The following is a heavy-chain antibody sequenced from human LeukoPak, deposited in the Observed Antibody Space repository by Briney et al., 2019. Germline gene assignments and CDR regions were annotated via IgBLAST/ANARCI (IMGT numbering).Heavy chain of an antibody. CDR3: ARYGKIYGDYDNYFDY. J-gene: IGHJ4*02. V-gene: IGHV4-59*01. CDR1: GGSISSYY. Sequence: SETLSLXCTVSGGSISSYYWSWIRQPPGKELEWIGYIYYSGSTNYNPSLKSRVTISVDTSKNQFSLKLSSVTAADTAVYYCARYGKIYGDYDNYFDYWGQGTLVTVSS. D-gene: IGHD4-17*01. CDR2: IYYSGST.